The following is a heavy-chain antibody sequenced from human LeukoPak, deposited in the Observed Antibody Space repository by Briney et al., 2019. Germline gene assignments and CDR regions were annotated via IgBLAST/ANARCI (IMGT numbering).Heavy chain of an antibody. CDR3: ASFREVNGETYYYDSSGYQPSDY. Sequence: SETLSLTCAAYGGSFSGYYWSWIRQPPGKGLEWIGEINHSGSTNYNPSLKSRVTISVDTSKNQFSLKLSSVTAADTAVYYCASFREVNGETYYYDSSGYQPSDYWGQGTLVTVSS. CDR1: GGSFSGYY. J-gene: IGHJ4*02. D-gene: IGHD3-22*01. CDR2: INHSGST. V-gene: IGHV4-34*01.